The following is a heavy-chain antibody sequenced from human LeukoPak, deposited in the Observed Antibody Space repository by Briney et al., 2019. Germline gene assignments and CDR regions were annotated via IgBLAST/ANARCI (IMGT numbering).Heavy chain of an antibody. J-gene: IGHJ4*02. Sequence: PGRSLRLSCAASGFTFSSYAMPWVRQAPGKGLEWVAVISYDGSNKYYADSVKGRFTISRDNSKNTLYLQMNSLRAEDTAVYYCARPGITMIVVVPDYWGQGTLVTVSS. CDR3: ARPGITMIVVVPDY. V-gene: IGHV3-30-3*01. CDR1: GFTFSSYA. CDR2: ISYDGSNK. D-gene: IGHD3-22*01.